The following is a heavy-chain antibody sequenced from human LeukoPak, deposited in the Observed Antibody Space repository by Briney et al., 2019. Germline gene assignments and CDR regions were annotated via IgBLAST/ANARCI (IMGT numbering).Heavy chain of an antibody. CDR2: INHSGST. J-gene: IGHJ5*02. CDR3: ARRLEWLRLNWFDP. CDR1: GGSFSGYY. V-gene: IGHV4-34*01. D-gene: IGHD5-12*01. Sequence: SETLSLTCAVYGGSFSGYYWSWIRQPPGKGLEWIGEINHSGSTNYNPSLKSRVTISVDTSKNQFSLKLSSVTAADTAVYYCARRLEWLRLNWFDPWGQGTLLTVSS.